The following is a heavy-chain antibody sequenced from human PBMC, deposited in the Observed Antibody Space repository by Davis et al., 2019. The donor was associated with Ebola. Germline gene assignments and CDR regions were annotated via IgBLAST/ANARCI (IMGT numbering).Heavy chain of an antibody. D-gene: IGHD3-22*01. Sequence: GESLKISCEGSGNSYTSYWIGWVRQKPGKGLEWMGVIYTGDSDTRYSPSFLGQVIFSADKSISTAYLQWSSLKASDTATYYCARAPYYYDVSGFYVDYWGQGTLVTVSS. CDR3: ARAPYYYDVSGFYVDY. V-gene: IGHV5-51*01. CDR2: IYTGDSDT. J-gene: IGHJ4*02. CDR1: GNSYTSYW.